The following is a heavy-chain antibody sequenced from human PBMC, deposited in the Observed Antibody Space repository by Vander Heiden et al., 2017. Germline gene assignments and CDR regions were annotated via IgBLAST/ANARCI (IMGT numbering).Heavy chain of an antibody. D-gene: IGHD6-19*01. V-gene: IGHV3-23*01. CDR2: ISGSGGRT. CDR1: GFTFGSYA. Sequence: EVQLLESGGGLVQPGGSLRLSCAASGFTFGSYAMSWVRKAPGKGLEWVSAISGSGGRTYYADAVKGRFTISRDNSKNTLYRQMNSIRAEETAVYYCAKGPYSSGRNYFQHWGEGTMVAVYS. CDR3: AKGPYSSGRNYFQH. J-gene: IGHJ1*01.